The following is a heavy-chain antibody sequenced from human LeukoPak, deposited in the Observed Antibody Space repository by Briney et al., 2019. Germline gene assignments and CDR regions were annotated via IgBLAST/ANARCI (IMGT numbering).Heavy chain of an antibody. D-gene: IGHD4-17*01. J-gene: IGHJ4*02. CDR3: ARQTLTTVTTGPDY. Sequence: SETLSLTCTVSGGSISSSSYYWGWIRQPPGKGLEWIGSIYYSGSTYYNPSLKSRVTISVDTSKNQFSLKLSSVTAADTAVYYCARQTLTTVTTGPDYWGQGTLVTVSS. CDR2: IYYSGST. V-gene: IGHV4-39*01. CDR1: GGSISSSSYY.